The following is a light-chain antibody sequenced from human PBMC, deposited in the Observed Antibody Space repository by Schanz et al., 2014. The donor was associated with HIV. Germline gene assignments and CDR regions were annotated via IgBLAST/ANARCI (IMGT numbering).Light chain of an antibody. V-gene: IGLV2-23*01. Sequence: QSVLTQPASVSGSPGQSITISCTGTSSDIGSYNLVSWYQQHPGKAPKLIIYEGRKRPSGVSNRFSASNSGSTASLTVSGLQAEDEADYYCCSFAGSNTWVFGGGTKLTVL. CDR1: SSDIGSYNL. CDR3: CSFAGSNTWV. CDR2: EGR. J-gene: IGLJ3*02.